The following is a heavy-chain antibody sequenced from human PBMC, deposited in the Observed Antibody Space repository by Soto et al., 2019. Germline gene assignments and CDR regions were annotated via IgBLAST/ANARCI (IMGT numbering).Heavy chain of an antibody. D-gene: IGHD3-22*01. CDR3: ASSGIVGREVNTWFDP. V-gene: IGHV4-59*01. CDR2: ISYRGST. J-gene: IGHJ5*02. Sequence: SETLSLTCTVSAGSITTSYWSWIRQPLGKALEWIGYISYRGSTNYNPSLKSRLTISIDTSKSQISLKLTSMTTADTAVYYCASSGIVGREVNTWFDPWGQGTPVT. CDR1: AGSITTSY.